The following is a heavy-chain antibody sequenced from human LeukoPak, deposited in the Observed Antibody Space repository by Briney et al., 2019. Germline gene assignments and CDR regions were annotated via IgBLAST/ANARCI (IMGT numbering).Heavy chain of an antibody. D-gene: IGHD3-22*01. Sequence: SETLSLTCTVSGGSISSYYWSWIRQPPGKGLEWIGYIYYSGSTYYNPSLKSRVTISVDTSKNQFSLKLSSVTAADTAVYYCARDSPPYYYDSSGYYYVRSSGVFDYWGQGTLVTVSS. J-gene: IGHJ4*02. V-gene: IGHV4-59*12. CDR2: IYYSGST. CDR3: ARDSPPYYYDSSGYYYVRSSGVFDY. CDR1: GGSISSYY.